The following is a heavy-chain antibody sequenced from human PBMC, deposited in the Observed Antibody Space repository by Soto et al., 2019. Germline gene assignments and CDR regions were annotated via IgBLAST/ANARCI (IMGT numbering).Heavy chain of an antibody. CDR2: IYYSGST. Sequence: QLQLQESGPGLVKPSETLSLTCTVSGGSISSSSYYWGWIRQPPGKGLEWIGSIYYSGSTYYNPSLKRRVTISVDTSKNQFSLKLSSVTAADTAVYYCARQKQWLHYYYYGMDVWGQGTTVTVSS. CDR1: GGSISSSSYY. J-gene: IGHJ6*02. D-gene: IGHD6-19*01. V-gene: IGHV4-39*01. CDR3: ARQKQWLHYYYYGMDV.